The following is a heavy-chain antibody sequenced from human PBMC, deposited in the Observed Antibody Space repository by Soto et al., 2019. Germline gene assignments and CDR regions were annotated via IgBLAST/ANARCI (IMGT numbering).Heavy chain of an antibody. J-gene: IGHJ5*02. Sequence: QVQLVQSGAEEKKPGASVRVSCTASGCTFARCAMHWVRQAPGQRLEWMGWINAGNGKTPYSQMLQSRATITRDTSASTAHRELSSLRSEDTAVYYCARGWLDSNSWYGPDWFDPWCQGTLVTVSS. D-gene: IGHD6-13*01. CDR3: ARGWLDSNSWYGPDWFDP. CDR2: INAGNGKT. V-gene: IGHV1-3*05. CDR1: GCTFARCA.